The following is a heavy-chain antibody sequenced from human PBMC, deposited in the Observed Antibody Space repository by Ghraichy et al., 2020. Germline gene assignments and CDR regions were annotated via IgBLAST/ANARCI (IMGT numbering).Heavy chain of an antibody. CDR3: AKDGWGVWPRTNFDY. J-gene: IGHJ4*02. CDR2: ISGSGGST. Sequence: GESLNISCAASGFTFSSYAMSWVRQAPGKGLEWVSAISGSGGSTYYADSVKGRFTISRDNSKNTLYLQMNSLRAEDTAVYYCAKDGWGVWPRTNFDYWGQGTLVTVSS. D-gene: IGHD2-2*01. V-gene: IGHV3-23*01. CDR1: GFTFSSYA.